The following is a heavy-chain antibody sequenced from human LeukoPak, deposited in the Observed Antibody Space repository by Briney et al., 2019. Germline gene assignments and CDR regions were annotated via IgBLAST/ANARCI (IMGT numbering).Heavy chain of an antibody. J-gene: IGHJ6*02. CDR1: GGSFSSTNYY. CDR2: ISYSGST. D-gene: IGHD5-12*01. CDR3: AREYSAYDSGYYYYTMDV. V-gene: IGHV4-61*01. Sequence: SETLSLTCTVSGGSFSSTNYYWGWIRQPPGKGLEWIGYISYSGSTNYNPSLKSRVTISVDTSKNQFSLKLSSVSAADTAVYYCAREYSAYDSGYYYYTMDVWGQGTTVTVSS.